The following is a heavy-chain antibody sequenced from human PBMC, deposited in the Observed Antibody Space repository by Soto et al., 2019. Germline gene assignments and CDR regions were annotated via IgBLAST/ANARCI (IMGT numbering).Heavy chain of an antibody. D-gene: IGHD5-12*01. Sequence: PSETLSLTCTVSGGSISSYYWSWIRQPPGKGLEWIGYIYYSGSTNYNPSLKSRVTISVDTSKNQFSLKLSSVTAADTAMYYCARLSAATIGFYYSMDVWGQGTTVTVSS. CDR3: ARLSAATIGFYYSMDV. V-gene: IGHV4-59*08. CDR1: GGSISSYY. J-gene: IGHJ6*02. CDR2: IYYSGST.